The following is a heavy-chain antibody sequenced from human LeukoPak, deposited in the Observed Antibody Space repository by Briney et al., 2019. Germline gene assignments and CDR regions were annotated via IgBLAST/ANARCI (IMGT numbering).Heavy chain of an antibody. CDR3: AKDQDRSSWYRPGGNQDFDY. J-gene: IGHJ4*02. CDR2: ISYDGSNK. Sequence: PGGSLRLSCAASGFTFSSYGMHWVRQAPGKGLEWVAVISYDGSNKYYADSVKGRFTISRDNSKNTLYLQMNSLRAEDTAVYCCAKDQDRSSWYRPGGNQDFDYWGQGTLVTVSS. D-gene: IGHD6-13*01. V-gene: IGHV3-30*18. CDR1: GFTFSSYG.